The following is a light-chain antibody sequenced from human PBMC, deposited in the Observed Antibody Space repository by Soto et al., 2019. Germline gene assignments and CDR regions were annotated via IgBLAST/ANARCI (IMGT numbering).Light chain of an antibody. CDR1: SSDVGAYNY. CDR2: DVS. CDR3: SSYTSSSTYV. Sequence: QSALTQPASVSGSPGQSIAISCTGTSSDVGAYNYVSWYQRHPGKAPKLMIYDVSNRPSGVSDRFSGSKSGNTASLTISGLQAEDEADYYCSSYTSSSTYVFGTGTKLTVL. J-gene: IGLJ1*01. V-gene: IGLV2-14*01.